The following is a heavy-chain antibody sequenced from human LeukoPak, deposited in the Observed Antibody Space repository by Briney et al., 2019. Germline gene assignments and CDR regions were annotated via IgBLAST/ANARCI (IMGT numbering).Heavy chain of an antibody. J-gene: IGHJ5*02. V-gene: IGHV1-18*01. Sequence: ASVTVSFTASGYTFTIYGISWVRQAPGQGLEWMGWISAYNGNTNYAQKLQGRVTMTTDTSTSTAYMELRRLRSDDTAVYYCARGGLAAAGKGGFDPWGQGTLVTVSS. CDR3: ARGGLAAAGKGGFDP. CDR2: ISAYNGNT. CDR1: GYTFTIYG. D-gene: IGHD6-13*01.